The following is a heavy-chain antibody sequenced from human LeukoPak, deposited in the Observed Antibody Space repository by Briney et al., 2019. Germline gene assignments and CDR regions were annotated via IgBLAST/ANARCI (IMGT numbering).Heavy chain of an antibody. Sequence: GASVKVSCKASGYTFTSYGISWVRQAPGQGLEWMGWISAYNGNTNYSQKLQGRVTMTTDTSTSTAYMELRSLRSDDTAVYYCARVEHPTKKYSSGWHNWFDPWGQGTLVTVSS. CDR3: ARVEHPTKKYSSGWHNWFDP. CDR2: ISAYNGNT. CDR1: GYTFTSYG. V-gene: IGHV1-18*01. J-gene: IGHJ5*02. D-gene: IGHD6-19*01.